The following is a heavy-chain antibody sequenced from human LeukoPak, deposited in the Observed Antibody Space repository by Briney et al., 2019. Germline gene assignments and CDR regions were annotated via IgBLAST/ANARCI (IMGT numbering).Heavy chain of an antibody. Sequence: SETLSLTCTVSGYSISSGYYWGWIRQPPGKGLEWIGYIYYSGSTNYNPSLKSRVTISVDTSKNQFSLKLTSVTAADTAVYYCARGDGRFGELADAFDIWGQGTMVTVSS. J-gene: IGHJ3*02. CDR3: ARGDGRFGELADAFDI. V-gene: IGHV4-61*01. CDR1: GYSISSGYY. CDR2: IYYSGST. D-gene: IGHD3-10*01.